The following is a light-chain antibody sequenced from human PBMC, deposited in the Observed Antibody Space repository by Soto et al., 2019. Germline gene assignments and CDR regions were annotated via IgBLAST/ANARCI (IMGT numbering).Light chain of an antibody. CDR1: QSVGSRY. J-gene: IGKJ1*01. CDR3: QHYGRSPWT. V-gene: IGKV3-20*01. Sequence: EIALTQSPGNLSLSPGERATLSCRASQSVGSRYLAWYQQKPGQAPRLLIYGASSRATGIPDRFSGSGSGTDFTLTVSRLEPEDFAVYYCQHYGRSPWTVGQGTKVEIK. CDR2: GAS.